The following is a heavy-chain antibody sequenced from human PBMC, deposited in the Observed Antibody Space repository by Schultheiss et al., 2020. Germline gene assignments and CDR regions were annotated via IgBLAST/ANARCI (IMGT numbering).Heavy chain of an antibody. CDR2: INHSGST. Sequence: SETLSLTCTVSGGSVSSGSYYWSWIRQPPGKGLEWIGEINHSGSTNYNPSLKSRVTISVDTSKNQFSLKLSSVTAADTAVYYCARGHPSTVTKYYFDYWGQGTLVTVSS. V-gene: IGHV4-61*01. D-gene: IGHD4-17*01. CDR1: GGSVSSGSYY. J-gene: IGHJ4*02. CDR3: ARGHPSTVTKYYFDY.